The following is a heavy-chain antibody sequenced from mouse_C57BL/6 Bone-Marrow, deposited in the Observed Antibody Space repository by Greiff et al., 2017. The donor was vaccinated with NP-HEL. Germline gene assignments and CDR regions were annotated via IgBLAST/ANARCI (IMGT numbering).Heavy chain of an antibody. V-gene: IGHV1-4*01. D-gene: IGHD2-4*01. J-gene: IGHJ3*01. CDR2: INPSSGYT. CDR3: ARMDDYSWFAY. Sequence: QVHVKQSGAELARPGASVKMSCKASGYTFTSYTMHWVKQRPGQGLEWIGYINPSSGYTKYNQKFKDKATLTADKSSSTAYMQLSSLTSEDSAVYYCARMDDYSWFAYWGQGTLVTVSA. CDR1: GYTFTSYT.